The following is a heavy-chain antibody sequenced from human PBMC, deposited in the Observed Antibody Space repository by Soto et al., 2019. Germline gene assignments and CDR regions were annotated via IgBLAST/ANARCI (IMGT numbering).Heavy chain of an antibody. D-gene: IGHD2-15*01. Sequence: QVQLQQWGAGLLKPSETLSLTCAVYGGSFSGYYWSWIRQPPGKGLEWSGEINHSGSTNYNPSLKSRVTISVDTSKNQFSLKLSSVTAADTAVYYCARGGRRYCSGGSCYFKRSNAFDIWGQGTMVTVSS. CDR3: ARGGRRYCSGGSCYFKRSNAFDI. CDR1: GGSFSGYY. J-gene: IGHJ3*02. V-gene: IGHV4-34*01. CDR2: INHSGST.